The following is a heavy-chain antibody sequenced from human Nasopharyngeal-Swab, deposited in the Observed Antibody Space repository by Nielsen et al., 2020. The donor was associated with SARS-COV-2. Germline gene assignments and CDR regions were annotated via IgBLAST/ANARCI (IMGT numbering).Heavy chain of an antibody. V-gene: IGHV1-69*10. D-gene: IGHD5-24*01. CDR2: IIPVLPIT. CDR3: ARGGWLRRDYYYVYYYMDV. J-gene: IGHJ6*03. CDR1: GGTFSSYG. Sequence: SVTVSCKTSGGTFSSYGISWVRQAPGEGLEWMGGIIPVLPITRYAQKFRDRVTITADTSTSTAYMELSSLRSEDTATYYCARGGWLRRDYYYVYYYMDVWGKGTTVTVSS.